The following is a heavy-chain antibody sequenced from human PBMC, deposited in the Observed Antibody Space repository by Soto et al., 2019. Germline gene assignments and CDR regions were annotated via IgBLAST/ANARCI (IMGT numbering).Heavy chain of an antibody. CDR3: AHKPYSFRWAVDY. D-gene: IGHD5-18*01. J-gene: IGHJ4*02. CDR1: GFSLSTNGVG. Sequence: QITLKESGPTLVKPTQTLTLTCSFSGFSLSTNGVGVGWIRQPPGKALEWLALIYWDDDKRYSPSLKTRLTXPXDXXKHPVVLTMTNMAPVDTATYYCAHKPYSFRWAVDYWGQGALVTVSS. CDR2: IYWDDDK. V-gene: IGHV2-5*02.